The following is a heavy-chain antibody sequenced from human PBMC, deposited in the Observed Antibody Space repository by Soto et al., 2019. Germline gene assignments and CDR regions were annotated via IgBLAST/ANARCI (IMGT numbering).Heavy chain of an antibody. CDR1: GFIFSDHY. V-gene: IGHV3-11*01. CDR3: AREDCSGDSGWFDP. Sequence: GGSLRLSCAASGFIFSDHYMSWIRQAPGEGLEWLSYISNSGSNIYYADSVKGRFTISRDNAKNSLYLQMNSLRAEDTAMYYCAREDCSGDSGWFDPWGHGTLVTVSS. D-gene: IGHD2-15*01. J-gene: IGHJ5*02. CDR2: ISNSGSNI.